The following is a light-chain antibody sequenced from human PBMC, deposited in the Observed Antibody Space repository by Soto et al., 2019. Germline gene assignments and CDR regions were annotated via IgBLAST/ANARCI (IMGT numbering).Light chain of an antibody. CDR3: QSYDSGLSGWV. J-gene: IGLJ3*02. Sequence: QAVVTQPPSASGTPGQRVTISCSGSPSNIGSNTVSWYQQFSGSAPRLIMYGDYRRPSGVPDRFSGSKSGASASLAISGLQSEDEADYSCQSYDSGLSGWVFGGGTKLTVL. V-gene: IGLV1-44*01. CDR1: PSNIGSNT. CDR2: GDY.